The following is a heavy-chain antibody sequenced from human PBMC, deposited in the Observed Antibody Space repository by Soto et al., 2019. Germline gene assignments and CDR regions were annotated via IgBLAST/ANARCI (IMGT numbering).Heavy chain of an antibody. D-gene: IGHD6-13*01. J-gene: IGHJ6*02. CDR2: IWYDGSNK. V-gene: IGHV3-33*01. Sequence: ESGGGVVQPGRSLRLSCAASGFTFSSYGMHWVRQAPGKGLEWVAVIWYDGSNKYYADSVKGRFTISRDNSKNTLYLQMNSLRAEDTAVYYCARDSSSWPNYYGMDVWGQGTTVTVSS. CDR3: ARDSSSWPNYYGMDV. CDR1: GFTFSSYG.